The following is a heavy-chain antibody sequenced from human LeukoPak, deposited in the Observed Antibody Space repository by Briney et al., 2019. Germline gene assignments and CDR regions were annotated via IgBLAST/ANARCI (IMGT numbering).Heavy chain of an antibody. CDR1: GFTFREFA. D-gene: IGHD5-12*01. CDR3: ARGRYSGTTYYFDY. J-gene: IGHJ4*02. Sequence: GSLRLSCPSSGFTFREFAVSWVRQVPGKGLEWVANIKKDGSETYYVDSVKGRFTISRDNAKNSLYLQMNSLRAEDTAMYYCARGRYSGTTYYFDYWGQGTLVTVSS. CDR2: IKKDGSET. V-gene: IGHV3-7*03.